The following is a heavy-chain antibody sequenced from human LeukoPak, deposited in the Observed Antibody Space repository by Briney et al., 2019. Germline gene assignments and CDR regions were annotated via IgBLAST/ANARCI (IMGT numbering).Heavy chain of an antibody. V-gene: IGHV1-3*01. D-gene: IGHD6-19*01. CDR3: ARYSSGWYNWFDP. CDR1: GYTFTSYT. J-gene: IGHJ5*02. CDR2: INAGNGNT. Sequence: GASVKVSCKASGYTFTSYTMHWVRQAPGQRLEWMGWINAGNGNTKYSQKFQGRVTITRDTSTSTAYMELRSLRSDDTAVYYCARYSSGWYNWFDPWGQGTLVTVSS.